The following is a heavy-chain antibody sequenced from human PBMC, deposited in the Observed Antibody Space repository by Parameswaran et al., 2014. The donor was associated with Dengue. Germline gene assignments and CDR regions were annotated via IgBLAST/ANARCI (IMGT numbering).Heavy chain of an antibody. CDR3: ARGLVTH. V-gene: IGHV3-21*01. J-gene: IGHJ4*02. CDR2: ISSSSSYI. D-gene: IGHD3-9*01. Sequence: WIRQPPGKGLEWVSSISSSSSYIYYADSVKGRFTISRDNAKNSLYLQMNSLRAEDTAVYYCARGLVTHWGQGTLVTVSS.